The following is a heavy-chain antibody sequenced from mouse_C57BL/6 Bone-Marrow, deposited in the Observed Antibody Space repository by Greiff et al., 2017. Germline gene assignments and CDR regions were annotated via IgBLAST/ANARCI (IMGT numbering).Heavy chain of an antibody. J-gene: IGHJ3*01. CDR3: ARNKGAWFAY. D-gene: IGHD3-3*01. CDR1: GYTFTSYG. V-gene: IGHV1-81*01. Sequence: VQLQESGAELARPGASVKLSCKASGYTFTSYGISWVKQRTGQGLEWIGEIYPRSGNTYYNEKFKGKATLTADKSSSTAYMELSSLTSEDSAVYFCARNKGAWFAYWGQGTLVTVSA. CDR2: IYPRSGNT.